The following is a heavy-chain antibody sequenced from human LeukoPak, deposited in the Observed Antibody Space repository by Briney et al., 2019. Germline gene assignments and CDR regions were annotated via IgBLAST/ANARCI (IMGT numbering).Heavy chain of an antibody. CDR3: GRKAGDCGGGSCYSIDY. J-gene: IGHJ4*02. Sequence: ASVKVSCKASGGSFSSEAISWVRQAPGQGLEWMGGIIPIFGTANYAQKFQGRVTITTDESTSTAYMEVSSLRSEDTAVYYCGRKAGDCGGGSCYSIDYWGQGTLVTVSS. CDR2: IIPIFGTA. D-gene: IGHD2-15*01. V-gene: IGHV1-69*05. CDR1: GGSFSSEA.